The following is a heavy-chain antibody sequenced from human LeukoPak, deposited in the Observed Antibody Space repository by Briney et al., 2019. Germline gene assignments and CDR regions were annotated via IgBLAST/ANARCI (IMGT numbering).Heavy chain of an antibody. Sequence: GESLKISYKGSGYSFTSYWIGWVRQMPGEGLEWMGIIYPGDSDTRYSPSFQGQVTISADKSISTAYLQWSSLKASDTAMYYCARWGLTSHHHLGPANYYYMDVWGKGTTVTVSS. CDR3: ARWGLTSHHHLGPANYYYMDV. CDR2: IYPGDSDT. D-gene: IGHD2-2*01. CDR1: GYSFTSYW. V-gene: IGHV5-51*01. J-gene: IGHJ6*03.